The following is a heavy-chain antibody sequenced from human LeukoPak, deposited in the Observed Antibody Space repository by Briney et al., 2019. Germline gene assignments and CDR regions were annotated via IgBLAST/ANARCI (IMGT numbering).Heavy chain of an antibody. CDR1: GFTISTYW. CDR3: ATDRDNSDWQKRFDS. D-gene: IGHD2-21*02. J-gene: IGHJ4*02. V-gene: IGHV3-7*01. Sequence: GGSQRLSCAASGFTISTYWMNWYRQAPGKGLEWVGKINQDASEINYVDSVRGRFTISRDNAKNSLHLQMNSLRAEDTAVYYCATDRDNSDWQKRFDSWGQGTLVTVSS. CDR2: INQDASEI.